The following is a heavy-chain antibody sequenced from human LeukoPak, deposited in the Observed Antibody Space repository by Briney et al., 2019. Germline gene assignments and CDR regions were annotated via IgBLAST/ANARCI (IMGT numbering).Heavy chain of an antibody. CDR3: AKDSRYCSSTSCYDAFDI. CDR1: GFTFSSYA. CDR2: ISGSGGST. Sequence: PGGSLRLSCAASGFTFSSYAMSWVRQAPGKGLEWVSAISGSGGSTYYADSVKGRFTISRDNSKNTLYLQMNSLRAEDTAVYYCAKDSRYCSSTSCYDAFDIWGQGTMVTVSS. J-gene: IGHJ3*02. D-gene: IGHD2-2*01. V-gene: IGHV3-23*01.